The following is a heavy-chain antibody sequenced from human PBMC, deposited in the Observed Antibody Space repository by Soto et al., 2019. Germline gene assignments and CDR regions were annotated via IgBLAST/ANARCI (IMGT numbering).Heavy chain of an antibody. CDR2: INSDGSST. V-gene: IGHV3-74*01. J-gene: IGHJ4*02. CDR3: ARSRFFRLDY. CDR1: GFTFSSYW. D-gene: IGHD3-3*01. Sequence: EVQLVESGGGLVQPGGSLRLSCAASGFTFSSYWMHWVRQAPGKGLVWVSRINSDGSSTSYADSVKGRFTISRDNAKNTLYWQMNILSAGDTSVYYCARSRFFRLDYWGRGILVTVSS.